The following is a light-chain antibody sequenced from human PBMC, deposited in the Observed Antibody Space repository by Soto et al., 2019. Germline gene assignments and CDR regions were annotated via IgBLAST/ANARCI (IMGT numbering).Light chain of an antibody. Sequence: DIQMTQSPSTLSASVADRVTIACRASQAISGSLAWYQRKPGKAHKLLIYDAANLQTGVSSRFSGSGSGTEFTLTINRLQPDDFATYYCQQYSSYPLTFGGGTKVEIK. CDR1: QAISGS. V-gene: IGKV1-5*01. J-gene: IGKJ4*01. CDR2: DAA. CDR3: QQYSSYPLT.